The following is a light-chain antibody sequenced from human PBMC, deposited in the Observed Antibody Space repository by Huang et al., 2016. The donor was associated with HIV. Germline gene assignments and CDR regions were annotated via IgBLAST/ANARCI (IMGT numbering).Light chain of an antibody. V-gene: IGKV3-15*01. CDR2: GAS. CDR3: QQYDNWPLT. Sequence: ERVMTQSPATVSLSPGERATLSCRASLSVSTNLAWYQQRPGQAPRLLIYGASTRATGIPVRFSGGGSGAEFTLTISSLQSEDFAVYYCQQYDNWPLTFGGGTKVQIK. J-gene: IGKJ4*01. CDR1: LSVSTN.